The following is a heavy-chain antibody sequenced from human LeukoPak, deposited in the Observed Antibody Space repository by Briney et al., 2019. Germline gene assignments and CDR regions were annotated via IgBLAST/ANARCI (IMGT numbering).Heavy chain of an antibody. CDR3: ASEWGGAAAGTDAFDI. Sequence: PSETLSLTCTVSGGSLSSSNYYWGWIRPPPGKGLGWSGSIYYSGSTYYNPSLTSRVTISVDTSKNHFSLKLNSVTAADTAVYYCASEWGGAAAGTDAFDIWGQGTMVTVSS. CDR2: IYYSGST. J-gene: IGHJ3*02. D-gene: IGHD6-13*01. CDR1: GGSLSSSNYY. V-gene: IGHV4-39*02.